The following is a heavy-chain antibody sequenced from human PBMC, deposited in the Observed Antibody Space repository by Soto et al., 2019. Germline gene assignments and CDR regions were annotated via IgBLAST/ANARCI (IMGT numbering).Heavy chain of an antibody. J-gene: IGHJ3*02. CDR1: GYTFSDSW. D-gene: IGHD2-21*02. CDR2: ISFDGKAT. CDR3: VRDRRLRGHPCDI. V-gene: IGHV3-74*03. Sequence: EVQLVESGGGLVQPERPLRLSCVASGYTFSDSWMHWVRQAPGKGLMWVSRISFDGKATTSADAVRGRFSISRDNAKNTLFLQMNHLRVDDTAMYYCVRDRRLRGHPCDIWGQGTVVTVSS.